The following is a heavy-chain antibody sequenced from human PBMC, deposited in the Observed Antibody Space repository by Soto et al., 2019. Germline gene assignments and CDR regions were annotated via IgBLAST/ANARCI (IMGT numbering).Heavy chain of an antibody. V-gene: IGHV4-31*03. CDR2: IYYGGST. CDR1: VASISSGGYY. J-gene: IGHJ5*02. CDR3: ARESKYDTSGYPTWFAP. Sequence: QVQLQESGPGLVKPSQTLSLTCTVSVASISSGGYYCSWIRQHPGEGLEWIGYIYYGGSTSYNPSLKSRVTISVDTSKNQFSLKLSSVTDADTAVYYCARESKYDTSGYPTWFAPWGQGTLVTVSS. D-gene: IGHD3-22*01.